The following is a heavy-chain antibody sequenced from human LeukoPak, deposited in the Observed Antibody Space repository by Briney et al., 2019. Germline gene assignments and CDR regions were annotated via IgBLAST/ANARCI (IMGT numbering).Heavy chain of an antibody. CDR3: ARDSRSAHSSNWKWFDP. CDR2: ISAYNGNT. D-gene: IGHD3-22*01. J-gene: IGHJ5*02. Sequence: ASVKVSCQASGYTFISYGINWVRQAPGQGLEWMGWISAYNGNTNYAQKLQGRVTMTTDTSTSTAYMELRSLSSDDTAVYYCARDSRSAHSSNWKWFDPWGQGTLVTVSS. V-gene: IGHV1-18*01. CDR1: GYTFISYG.